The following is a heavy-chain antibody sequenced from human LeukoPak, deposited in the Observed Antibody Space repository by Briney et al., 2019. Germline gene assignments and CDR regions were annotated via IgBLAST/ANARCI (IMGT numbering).Heavy chain of an antibody. CDR3: ARVGYYDSSGPLDY. J-gene: IGHJ4*02. Sequence: PGGSLRLSCAASGFTVSSNYMSWVRQAPGKGLEWVSVIFSGGTTYYADSVKGRFTISRDNSKNTLYLQMNSLRAEDTAVYYCARVGYYDSSGPLDYWGQGTLVTVSS. D-gene: IGHD3-22*01. CDR1: GFTVSSNY. CDR2: IFSGGTT. V-gene: IGHV3-53*01.